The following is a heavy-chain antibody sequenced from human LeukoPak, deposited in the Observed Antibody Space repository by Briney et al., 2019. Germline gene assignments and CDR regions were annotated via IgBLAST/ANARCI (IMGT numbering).Heavy chain of an antibody. D-gene: IGHD4-17*01. Sequence: SQTLSLTCPVSAGSISSSSYYWGWIRQPPGKGLEWFGSIYYSGSTYYNPSLKSRVTISVDTSKNQFSLKLSSVTAADTAVYYCARAPDDYGDYPFFDYWGQGTLVTVSS. CDR1: AGSISSSSYY. CDR2: IYYSGST. J-gene: IGHJ4*02. CDR3: ARAPDDYGDYPFFDY. V-gene: IGHV4-39*07.